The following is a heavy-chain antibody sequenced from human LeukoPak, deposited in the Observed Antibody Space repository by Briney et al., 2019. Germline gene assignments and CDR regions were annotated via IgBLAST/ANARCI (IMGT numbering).Heavy chain of an antibody. CDR3: ARGDYGDYYRYFDL. J-gene: IGHJ2*01. D-gene: IGHD4-17*01. CDR2: IYYSGST. V-gene: IGHV4-59*01. Sequence: SETLSLTCTVSGGSISSYYWSWIRQPPGEGLEWIGYIYYSGSTNYNPSLKSRVTISVDTSKNQFSLKLSSVTAADTAVYYCARGDYGDYYRYFDLWGRGTLVTVSS. CDR1: GGSISSYY.